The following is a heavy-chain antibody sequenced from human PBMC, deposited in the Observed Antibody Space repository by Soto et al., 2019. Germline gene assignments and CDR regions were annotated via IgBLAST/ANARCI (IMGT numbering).Heavy chain of an antibody. Sequence: QVQLQESGPGLVKPLQTLSLTCTVSGGSISSGDYYWSWIRQPPGKGLEWIGYIYYSGSTYYNPSLKSRVTISVDTSKNQFSLKLSSVTAADTAVYYCARVADCSGGRCYFSVDYWGQGTLVTVSS. V-gene: IGHV4-30-4*01. CDR3: ARVADCSGGRCYFSVDY. CDR1: GGSISSGDYY. J-gene: IGHJ4*02. CDR2: IYYSGST. D-gene: IGHD2-15*01.